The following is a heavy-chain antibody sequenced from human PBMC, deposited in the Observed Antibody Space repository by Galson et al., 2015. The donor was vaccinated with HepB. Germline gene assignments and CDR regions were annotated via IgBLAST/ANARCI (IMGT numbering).Heavy chain of an antibody. CDR2: VSGSGSST. CDR3: AKHMFLFSIRDRGLEY. CDR1: GSTFSSYS. Sequence: SLRLSCAASGSTFSSYSMSWVRQAPGKGLEWVSGVSGSGSSTYYADSVKGRFTISRDNSKNTLYLQMNSLRADDTAVYYCAKHMFLFSIRDRGLEYWGQGTLVTVSS. V-gene: IGHV3-23*01. D-gene: IGHD2/OR15-2a*01. J-gene: IGHJ4*02.